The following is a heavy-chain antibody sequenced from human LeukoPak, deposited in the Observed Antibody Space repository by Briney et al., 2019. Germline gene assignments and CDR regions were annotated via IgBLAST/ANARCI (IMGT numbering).Heavy chain of an antibody. V-gene: IGHV3-53*01. CDR3: ARAKEWFRKIFDD. J-gene: IGHJ4*02. Sequence: PGGSLRLSCAVSGSTVSSNYMSWVRQAPGKGLEWISVLYSGGNTYYADSVKGRFSISRDNSKNMLYLQMNSLKAEDTALYYCARAKEWFRKIFDDWGQGTLVTVSS. CDR1: GSTVSSNY. D-gene: IGHD3-3*01. CDR2: LYSGGNT.